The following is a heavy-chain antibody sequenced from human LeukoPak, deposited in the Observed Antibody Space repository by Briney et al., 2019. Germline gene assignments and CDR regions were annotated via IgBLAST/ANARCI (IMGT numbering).Heavy chain of an antibody. CDR1: GASISSYY. CDR2: LYISGST. J-gene: IGHJ3*02. CDR3: ARELIAMVRAFDI. Sequence: SETLSLTCTVSGASISSYYYNWIRQTAGRGLEWIGRLYISGSTDYNPSLKSRVTISVDTSNNQFSLNLNSVTAADTAVYYCARELIAMVRAFDIWGQGTMVTVSS. D-gene: IGHD5-18*01. V-gene: IGHV4-4*07.